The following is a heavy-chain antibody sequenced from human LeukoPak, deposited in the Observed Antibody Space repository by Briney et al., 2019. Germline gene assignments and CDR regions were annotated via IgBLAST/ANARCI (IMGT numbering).Heavy chain of an antibody. CDR3: AKALPGYSSGWYTAYAFDI. Sequence: QPGGSLRLSCAASGFTFSSDSMNWVRQAPGKGLEWVSYISSSSFTIHYADSVKGRFTISRDNAKNSLYLQMNSLRAEDTAVYYCAKALPGYSSGWYTAYAFDIWGQGTMVTVSS. V-gene: IGHV3-48*01. J-gene: IGHJ3*02. CDR2: ISSSSFTI. D-gene: IGHD6-19*01. CDR1: GFTFSSDS.